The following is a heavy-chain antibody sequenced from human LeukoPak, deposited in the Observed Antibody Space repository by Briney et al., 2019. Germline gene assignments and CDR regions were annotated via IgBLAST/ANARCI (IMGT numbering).Heavy chain of an antibody. J-gene: IGHJ6*02. CDR3: AKDVRPGGGGMDV. V-gene: IGHV3-23*01. D-gene: IGHD3-10*02. CDR1: GFTFSTYA. CDR2: ISGSGGTT. Sequence: GGSLRLSCAASGFTFSTYAMIWVRQAPGKGLEWVSTISGSGGTTYYADSVTGRFTISRDNFENTLYLQMNSLRAEDTALYYCAKDVRPGGGGMDVWGQGTTVTVSS.